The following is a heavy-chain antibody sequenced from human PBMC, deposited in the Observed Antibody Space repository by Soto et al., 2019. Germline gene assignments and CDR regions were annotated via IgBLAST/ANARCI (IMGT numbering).Heavy chain of an antibody. Sequence: ASVKVSCKASGGTFSSYAISWVRQAPGQGLEWMGGIIPIFGTANYAQKFQGRVTITADESTSTAYMELSSLRSEDTAVYYCARVISDSSGYYRDYFDYWGQGTLVTVSS. CDR2: IIPIFGTA. CDR3: ARVISDSSGYYRDYFDY. D-gene: IGHD3-22*01. J-gene: IGHJ4*02. V-gene: IGHV1-69*13. CDR1: GGTFSSYA.